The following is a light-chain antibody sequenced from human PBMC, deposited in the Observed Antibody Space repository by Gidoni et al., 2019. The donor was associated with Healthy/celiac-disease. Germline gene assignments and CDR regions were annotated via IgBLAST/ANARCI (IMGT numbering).Light chain of an antibody. CDR2: SNN. CDR3: AAWDDSLNAYVV. J-gene: IGLJ2*01. V-gene: IGLV1-44*01. CDR1: SSNIGSNT. Sequence: QSVLTQPPSVSGTPGQRVTISCSGSSSNIGSNTVNWYQQLPGTAPKLLIYSNNQRPSGVPDRFSGSKSGTSASLAISGLQSEDEADYYCAAWDDSLNAYVVFGGGTKLTVL.